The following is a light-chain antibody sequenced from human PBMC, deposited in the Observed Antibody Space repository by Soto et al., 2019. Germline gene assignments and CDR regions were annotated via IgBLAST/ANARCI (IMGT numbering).Light chain of an antibody. CDR1: QGIRND. V-gene: IGKV1-17*01. J-gene: IGKJ5*01. Sequence: DIQMTQSPSSLSASVGDRFTITCRASQGIRNDLGWYQQKPGKAPKCLIYAASSLQSGVPSRFSGSGSGTEFTLTISSLQPEDFATYYCQQSYSTPSITFGQGTRLEIK. CDR3: QQSYSTPSIT. CDR2: AAS.